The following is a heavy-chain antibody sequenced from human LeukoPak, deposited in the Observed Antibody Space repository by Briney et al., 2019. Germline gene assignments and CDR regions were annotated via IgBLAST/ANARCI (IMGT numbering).Heavy chain of an antibody. CDR1: GGSISNYY. CDR2: IYTGGST. D-gene: IGHD6-19*01. Sequence: PSETLSLTYTVSGGSISNYYWSWIRQPPGKGLEWIGYIYTGGSTNYNPSLKSRVTISVDTSKNQFSLKLSSVTAADTAVYYCARPHSTGWYRAFDIWRQGTMLTVSS. J-gene: IGHJ3*02. CDR3: ARPHSTGWYRAFDI. V-gene: IGHV4-4*09.